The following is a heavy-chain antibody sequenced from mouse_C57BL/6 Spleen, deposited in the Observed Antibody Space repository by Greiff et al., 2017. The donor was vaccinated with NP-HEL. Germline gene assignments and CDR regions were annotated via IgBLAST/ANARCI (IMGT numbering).Heavy chain of an antibody. V-gene: IGHV1-7*01. CDR2: INPSSGYT. J-gene: IGHJ2*01. D-gene: IGHD2-4*01. CDR3: ASYYDYDGYYFDY. Sequence: VKLQESGAELAKPGASVKLSCKASGYTFTSYWMHWVKQRPGQGLEWIGYINPSSGYTKYNQKFKDKATLTADKSSSTAYMQLSSLTYEDSAVADCASYYDYDGYYFDYWGQGTTLTVSS. CDR1: GYTFTSYW.